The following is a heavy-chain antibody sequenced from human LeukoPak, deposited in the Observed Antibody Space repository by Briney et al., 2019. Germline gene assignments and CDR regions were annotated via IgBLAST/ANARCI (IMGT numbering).Heavy chain of an antibody. CDR3: ATGGAQYYEY. Sequence: GGSLRLSCTASGLSFSKYWMHWVRQAPGKGLVWVSRIKSDGSSTIYADSVKGRFTISRDNAKNTVDLQMNSLSAEDTAVYYCATGGAQYYEYWGQGTVVTVSS. V-gene: IGHV3-74*01. D-gene: IGHD3-16*01. CDR1: GLSFSKYW. CDR2: IKSDGSST. J-gene: IGHJ4*02.